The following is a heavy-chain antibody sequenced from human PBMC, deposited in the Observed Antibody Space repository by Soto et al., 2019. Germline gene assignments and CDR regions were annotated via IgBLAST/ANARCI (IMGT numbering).Heavy chain of an antibody. CDR2: IIPVFGRP. Sequence: QVQLVQSGAELKKPGSSVKVSCKASGGTFSSFGISWVRQAPGQGLEWMGGIIPVFGRPNYAQRFRGRLTITADESTSTSYMELIDLGSEDTAVYYCAREGSGYNFWGQGTKVTVSS. CDR3: AREGSGYNF. CDR1: GGTFSSFG. J-gene: IGHJ1*01. D-gene: IGHD5-12*01. V-gene: IGHV1-69*01.